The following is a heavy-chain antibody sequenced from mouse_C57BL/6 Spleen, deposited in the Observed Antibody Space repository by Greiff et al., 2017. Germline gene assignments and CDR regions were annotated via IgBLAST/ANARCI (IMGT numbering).Heavy chain of an antibody. J-gene: IGHJ4*01. V-gene: IGHV1-7*01. CDR2: INPSSGYT. Sequence: VQLQPSGAELAKPGASVKLSCKASGYTFTSYWMHWVKQRPGQGLEWIGYINPSSGYTKYTQKFKDQATLTADKSSSTAYMQLSSLTYEDSAVYYCARSSNWDVGAMDYWGQGTSVTVSS. D-gene: IGHD4-1*02. CDR1: GYTFTSYW. CDR3: ARSSNWDVGAMDY.